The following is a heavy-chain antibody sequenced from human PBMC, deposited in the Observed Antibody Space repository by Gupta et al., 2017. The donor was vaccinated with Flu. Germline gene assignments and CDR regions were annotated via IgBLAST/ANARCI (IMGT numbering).Heavy chain of an antibody. CDR3: ERQSATAGSSGDPFYYYYMDV. V-gene: IGHV4-39*01. CDR2: IYYSGST. J-gene: IGHJ6*03. Sequence: WSRQPPGKGLEWIGSIYYSGSTYYNPSLKSRDTRSVDTSKDEFYLTLRSVTAAETDVYYCERQSATAGSSGDPFYYYYMDVWVEGTTVTVSS. D-gene: IGHD2-15*01.